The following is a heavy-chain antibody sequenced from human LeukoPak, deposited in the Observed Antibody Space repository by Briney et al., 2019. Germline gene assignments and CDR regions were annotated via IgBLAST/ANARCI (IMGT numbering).Heavy chain of an antibody. Sequence: ASLKVSCKASGYTFTGYYMHWVRQAPGQGLGWMGWINPNSGGTNYAQKFQGWVTMTRDTSISTAYMELSRLRSDDTAVYYCARAGSPYGSGSYRYYYGMDVWGKGTTVTVSS. J-gene: IGHJ6*04. CDR3: ARAGSPYGSGSYRYYYGMDV. CDR2: INPNSGGT. CDR1: GYTFTGYY. D-gene: IGHD3-10*01. V-gene: IGHV1-2*04.